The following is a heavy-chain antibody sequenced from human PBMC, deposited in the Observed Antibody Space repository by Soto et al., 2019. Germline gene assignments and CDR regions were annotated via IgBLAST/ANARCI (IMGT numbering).Heavy chain of an antibody. D-gene: IGHD3-22*01. J-gene: IGHJ5*02. Sequence: SETLSLTCTVSGGSISSGDYYWSCLRHPPGKGQERIGYIYYSGSTYYNPSLKSRVTISVDTSKNQFSLKLSTVTDADTDVYYWARAGSSGSYLSWFDPWGQGTLVTVSS. CDR2: IYYSGST. CDR1: GGSISSGDYY. V-gene: IGHV4-30-4*01. CDR3: ARAGSSGSYLSWFDP.